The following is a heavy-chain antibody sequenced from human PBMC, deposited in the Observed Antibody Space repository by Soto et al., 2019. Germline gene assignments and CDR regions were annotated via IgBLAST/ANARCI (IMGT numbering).Heavy chain of an antibody. J-gene: IGHJ4*02. CDR2: IIPIFGTA. D-gene: IGHD2-15*01. CDR3: ASVLIGYCSGGSCYSENY. CDR1: GGTFSSYA. V-gene: IGHV1-69*12. Sequence: QVQLVQSGAEVKKPGSSVKVSCKASGGTFSSYAISWVRQAPGQGLEWMGGIIPIFGTANYAQKFQGRVKITADESTSTAYMELSSLRSEDTAVYYCASVLIGYCSGGSCYSENYWGQGTLVTVSS.